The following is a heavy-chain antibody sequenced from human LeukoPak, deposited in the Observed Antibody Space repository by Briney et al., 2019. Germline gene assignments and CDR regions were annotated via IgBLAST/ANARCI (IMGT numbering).Heavy chain of an antibody. CDR3: ARAEHIVVVTASHNWFDP. Sequence: SETLSLTCTVSGYSISSGYYWGWIRQPPGKGLEWIGSIYHSGSTYYNPSLKSRVTISVDTSKNQFSLKLSSVTAADTAVYYCARAEHIVVVTASHNWFDPWGQGTLVTVSS. CDR2: IYHSGST. V-gene: IGHV4-38-2*02. J-gene: IGHJ5*02. D-gene: IGHD2-21*02. CDR1: GYSISSGYY.